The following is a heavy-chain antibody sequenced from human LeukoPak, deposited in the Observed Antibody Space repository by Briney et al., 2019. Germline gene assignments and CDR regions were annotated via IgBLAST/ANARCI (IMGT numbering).Heavy chain of an antibody. CDR1: GFTFDDYA. CDR2: ISWNSGSI. CDR3: AKATYYYDSSGSLASYFDY. J-gene: IGHJ4*02. V-gene: IGHV3-9*01. D-gene: IGHD3-22*01. Sequence: PGGSLRLSCAASGFTFDDYAMHWVRQAPGKGLEWVSGISWNSGSIGYADSVKGRFTISRDNAKNSLYLQMNSLRAEDTALYYCAKATYYYDSSGSLASYFDYWGQGTLVTVSS.